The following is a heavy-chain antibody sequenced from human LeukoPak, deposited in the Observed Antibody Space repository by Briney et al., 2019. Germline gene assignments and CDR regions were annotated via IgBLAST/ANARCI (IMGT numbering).Heavy chain of an antibody. V-gene: IGHV4-39*01. CDR2: IYYSGST. D-gene: IGHD6-6*01. Sequence: SETLSLTCTVSGGSISSSSYYWGWIRQPPGKGLEWIGSIYYSGSTYYNPSLKSRVTISVDTSKNQSSLKLSSVTAADTAVYYCARQGGQLATFDYWGQGTLVTVSS. J-gene: IGHJ4*02. CDR3: ARQGGQLATFDY. CDR1: GGSISSSSYY.